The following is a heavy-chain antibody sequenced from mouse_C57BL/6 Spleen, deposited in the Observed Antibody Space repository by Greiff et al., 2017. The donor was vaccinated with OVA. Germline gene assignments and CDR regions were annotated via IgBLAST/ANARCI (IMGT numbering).Heavy chain of an antibody. V-gene: IGHV5-17*01. D-gene: IGHD2-2*01. J-gene: IGHJ3*01. CDR3: ARPYGYDGVWFAY. Sequence: EVKLVESGGGLVKPGGSLKLSCAASGFTFSDYGMHWVSQAPEKGLEWVANIRSSSSNINYAETVKGLFTIARDIAKNTRFLQMTSLRSEDTAMYYCARPYGYDGVWFAYWGQGTLVTVSA. CDR2: IRSSSSNI. CDR1: GFTFSDYG.